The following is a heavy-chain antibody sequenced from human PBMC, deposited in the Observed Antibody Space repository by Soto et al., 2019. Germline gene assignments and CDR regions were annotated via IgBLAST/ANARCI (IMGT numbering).Heavy chain of an antibody. CDR3: ARHEGVVYCSGGSCYFDY. D-gene: IGHD2-15*01. CDR1: GGSISSSSYY. J-gene: IGHJ4*02. V-gene: IGHV4-39*01. Sequence: SETLSLTCTVSGGSISSSSYYWGWIRQPPGKGLEWIGSIYYSGSTYYNPSLKSRVTISVDTSKNQFSLKLGSVTAADTAVYYCARHEGVVYCSGGSCYFDYWGQGTLVTVSS. CDR2: IYYSGST.